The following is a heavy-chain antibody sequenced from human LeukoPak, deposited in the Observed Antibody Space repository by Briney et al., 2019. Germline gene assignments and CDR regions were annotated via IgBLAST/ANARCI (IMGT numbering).Heavy chain of an antibody. CDR1: GFTFDDYA. V-gene: IGHV3-9*01. D-gene: IGHD3-22*01. CDR3: AKDRHYYDSSGYTFDY. Sequence: GGSLRLSCAASGFTFDDYAMHWVRQAPGKGLEWVSGISWNSGSIGYADSVKGRFTISRDNAKNSLYLQMNSLRAEDTALYYCAKDRHYYDSSGYTFDYWGQGTLVTVSS. CDR2: ISWNSGSI. J-gene: IGHJ4*02.